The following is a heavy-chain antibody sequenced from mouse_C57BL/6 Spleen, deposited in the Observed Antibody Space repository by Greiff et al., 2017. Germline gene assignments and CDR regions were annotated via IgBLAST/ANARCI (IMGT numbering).Heavy chain of an antibody. J-gene: IGHJ2*01. CDR3: ARGGYFDY. CDR2: ISNGGGST. V-gene: IGHV5-12*01. Sequence: EVQVVESGGGLVQPGGSLKLSCAASGFTFSDYYMYWVRQTPEKRLEWVAYISNGGGSTYYPDTVKGRFTISRDNAKNTLYLQMSRLKSEDTAMYYCARGGYFDYWGQGTTLTVSS. CDR1: GFTFSDYY.